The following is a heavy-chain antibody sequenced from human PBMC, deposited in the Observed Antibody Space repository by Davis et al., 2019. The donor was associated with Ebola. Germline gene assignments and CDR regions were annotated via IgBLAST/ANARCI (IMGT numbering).Heavy chain of an antibody. CDR1: GFTLDDYA. J-gene: IGHJ4*02. Sequence: GESLKISCAASGFTLDDYAMHWVRQAPGKGLEWVANIKQDGSEKYYVDSVKGRFTISRDNAKNSLYLQMNSLRAEDTAVYYCARTGFRLFDYWGQGTLVTVSS. D-gene: IGHD1-14*01. CDR3: ARTGFRLFDY. CDR2: IKQDGSEK. V-gene: IGHV3-7*03.